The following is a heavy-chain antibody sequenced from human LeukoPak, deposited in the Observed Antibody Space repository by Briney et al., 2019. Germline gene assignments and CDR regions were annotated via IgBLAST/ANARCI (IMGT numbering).Heavy chain of an antibody. CDR3: AKSLYGWGSYYNWFDP. D-gene: IGHD3-10*01. CDR2: IYHSGST. J-gene: IGHJ5*02. CDR1: GGSISSSNW. V-gene: IGHV4-4*02. Sequence: PSETLSLTCAVSGGSISSSNWWSWVRQPPGKGLEWIGEIYHSGSTNYNPSLKSRVTMSLDTSKNQFSLKLSSVTAADTAVYYGAKSLYGWGSYYNWFDPWGQGTLVTVSS.